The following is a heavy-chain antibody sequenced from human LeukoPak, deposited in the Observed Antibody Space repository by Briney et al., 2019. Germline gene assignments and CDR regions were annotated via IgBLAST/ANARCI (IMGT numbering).Heavy chain of an antibody. CDR1: GYTFTGYY. D-gene: IGHD2-15*01. Sequence: GASVKVSCKASGYTFTGYYMHWVRQAPGQGLEWMGRINPNSGGTNYAQKFQGGVTMTRDTSISTAYMELSRLRSDDTAVYYCARAPRYCSGGSCYSLDYWGQGTLVTVSS. CDR3: ARAPRYCSGGSCYSLDY. V-gene: IGHV1-2*06. CDR2: INPNSGGT. J-gene: IGHJ4*02.